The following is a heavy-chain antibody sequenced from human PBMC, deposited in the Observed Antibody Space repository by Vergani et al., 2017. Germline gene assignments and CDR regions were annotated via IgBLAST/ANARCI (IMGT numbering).Heavy chain of an antibody. CDR3: AKTGFTHIDY. J-gene: IGHJ4*02. CDR1: GFTFSSYA. V-gene: IGHV3-23*01. Sequence: EVQLLESGGGWVQPGGSLTLLCASSGFTFSSYAMSWVRHAPGQGLEWVSAISGSGGSTYYADPVKGRFTISRDTSKNTLYLQMNSLRAEDTSVYYCAKTGFTHIDYGGQGTLVTVSS. D-gene: IGHD2-15*01. CDR2: ISGSGGST.